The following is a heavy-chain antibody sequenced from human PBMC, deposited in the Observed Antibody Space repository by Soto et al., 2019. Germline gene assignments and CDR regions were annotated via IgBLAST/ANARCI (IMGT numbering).Heavy chain of an antibody. V-gene: IGHV4-59*01. CDR1: GGSISSYY. CDR3: ARDQRGSGWYNDYYYGMDV. D-gene: IGHD6-19*01. CDR2: IYYSGST. J-gene: IGHJ6*02. Sequence: QVQLQESGPGLVKPSETLSLTCTVSGGSISSYYWSWIRQPPGKGLEWIGYIYYSGSTNYNPSLKSRVTISVDTSKNQFSLKLSSVTAADTAVYYCARDQRGSGWYNDYYYGMDVWGQGTTVTVSS.